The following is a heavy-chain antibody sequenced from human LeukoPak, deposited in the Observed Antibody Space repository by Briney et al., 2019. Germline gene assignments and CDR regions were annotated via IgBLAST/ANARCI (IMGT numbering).Heavy chain of an antibody. V-gene: IGHV4-39*01. CDR3: ARHSGT. Sequence: WVRLAPGKGLEWIGSIYYSGSTYYNPSLKSRVTISVDTSKNQFSLKLRSVTAADTAVYYCARHSGTWGQGTLVTVSS. D-gene: IGHD1-26*01. J-gene: IGHJ4*02. CDR2: IYYSGST.